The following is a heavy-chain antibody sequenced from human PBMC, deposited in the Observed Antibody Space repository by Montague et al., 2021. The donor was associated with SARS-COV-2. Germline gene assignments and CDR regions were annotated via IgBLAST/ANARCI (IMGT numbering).Heavy chain of an antibody. Sequence: SLRLSCAASGFTFDDYAMHWVRQAPGKGLEWVSGIRWNSVSIGYADSVKGRFTTSRDNAKNSLYLQMNSLRAEDTALYYCAKDPQELYYYGMDVWGQGTTVTVSS. CDR1: GFTFDDYA. V-gene: IGHV3-9*01. CDR3: AKDPQELYYYGMDV. CDR2: IRWNSVSI. J-gene: IGHJ6*02. D-gene: IGHD1-7*01.